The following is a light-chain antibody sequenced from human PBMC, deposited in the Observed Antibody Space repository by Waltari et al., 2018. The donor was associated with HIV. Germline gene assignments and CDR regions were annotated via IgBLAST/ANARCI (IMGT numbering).Light chain of an antibody. CDR3: QQYGSSPCT. CDR2: GAY. Sequence: EIVLTQSPGTLSFSPGARATLSCRASQSVSKNYLAWYQQKSGQAPRLLIYGAYSRATGIADRFSGSGSGTDFTLTISRLEPEDFAVYYCQQYGSSPCTFGPGTKVDVK. CDR1: QSVSKNY. V-gene: IGKV3-20*01. J-gene: IGKJ3*01.